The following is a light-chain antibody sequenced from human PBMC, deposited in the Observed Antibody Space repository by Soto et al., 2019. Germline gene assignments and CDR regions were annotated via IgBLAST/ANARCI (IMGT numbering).Light chain of an antibody. CDR2: GAS. CDR3: QQYIYWPWT. Sequence: EIVMTQSPATLSVSPGERATVSCRASQSVSSTLAWYQQKPGQAPRLLIYGASTRATGIPARFSGSGSGTEFTLTISSLQSEDFAVYYCQQYIYWPWTFGQGTKVEIK. CDR1: QSVSST. V-gene: IGKV3-15*01. J-gene: IGKJ1*01.